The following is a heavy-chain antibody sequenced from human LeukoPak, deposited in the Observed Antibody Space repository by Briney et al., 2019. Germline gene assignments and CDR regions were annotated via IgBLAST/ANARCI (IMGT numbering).Heavy chain of an antibody. D-gene: IGHD6-19*01. Sequence: GRSLRLSCAASGFTFSSYGMHWVRQAPGKGLEWVAVIWYDGSNKYYADSVKGRFTISRDNSKNTLYLQMNSLRAEDTAVYHCARERIAVAGDYYFDYWGQGTLVTVSS. CDR3: ARERIAVAGDYYFDY. J-gene: IGHJ4*02. V-gene: IGHV3-33*01. CDR1: GFTFSSYG. CDR2: IWYDGSNK.